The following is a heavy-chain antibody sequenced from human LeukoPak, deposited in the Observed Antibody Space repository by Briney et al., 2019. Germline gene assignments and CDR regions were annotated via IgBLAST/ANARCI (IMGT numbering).Heavy chain of an antibody. Sequence: SETLSLTCAVYGGSFSGYYWSWIRQPPGKGLEWIGEINHSGSTNYNPSLKSRVTISVDTSKNQFSLKLSSVTAADTAVYYCARGALGGARLFDYWGQRTLVTVSS. J-gene: IGHJ4*02. V-gene: IGHV4-34*01. D-gene: IGHD3-16*01. CDR2: INHSGST. CDR1: GGSFSGYY. CDR3: ARGALGGARLFDY.